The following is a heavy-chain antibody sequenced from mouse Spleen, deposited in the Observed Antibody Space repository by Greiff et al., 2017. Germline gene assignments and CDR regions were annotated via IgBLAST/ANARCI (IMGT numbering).Heavy chain of an antibody. D-gene: IGHD3-1*01. J-gene: IGHJ2*01. CDR1: GYTFTDYY. CDR3: ARGGLALVAYGDY. CDR2: INPNNGGT. Sequence: EVQLQQSGPELVKPGASVKISCKASGYTFTDYYMNWVKQSHGKSLEWIGDINPNNGGTSYNQKFKGKATLTVDKSSSTAYMELRSLTSEDSAVYYCARGGLALVAYGDYWGQGTTLTVSS. V-gene: IGHV1-26*01.